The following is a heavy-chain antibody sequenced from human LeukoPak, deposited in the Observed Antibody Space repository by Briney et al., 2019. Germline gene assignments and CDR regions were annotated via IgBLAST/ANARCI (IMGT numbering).Heavy chain of an antibody. CDR1: GGSISSGSYY. D-gene: IGHD3-10*01. CDR3: ARYYYGSPFDI. CDR2: IYTSGSN. Sequence: SQNLSLDCTVSGGSISSGSYYWSWIRQPAGKGLEWIGRIYTSGSNNYNPSLKSLVTISVDTSKNRFFLKLSSVTAADTAVYYCARYYYGSPFDIWGQGTMVTVSS. J-gene: IGHJ3*02. V-gene: IGHV4-61*02.